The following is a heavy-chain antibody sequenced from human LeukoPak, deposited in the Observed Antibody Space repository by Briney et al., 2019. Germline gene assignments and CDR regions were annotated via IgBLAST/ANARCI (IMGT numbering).Heavy chain of an antibody. J-gene: IGHJ5*02. CDR2: IYHSGST. CDR3: ARVGGYSYANWFDP. V-gene: IGHV4-38-2*02. Sequence: PSETLSLTCTVSGYSISSGYYWGWIRQPPGKGLEWIGSIYHSGSTYYNPSLKSRVTISVDTSKNQFSLKLSSATAADTAVYYCARVGGYSYANWFDPWGQGTLVTVSS. CDR1: GYSISSGYY. D-gene: IGHD5-18*01.